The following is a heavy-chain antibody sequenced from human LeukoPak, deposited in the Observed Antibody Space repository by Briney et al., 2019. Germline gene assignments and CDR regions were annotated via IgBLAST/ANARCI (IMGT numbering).Heavy chain of an antibody. CDR3: AKGSGDYYDSSGYYYYYYYMDV. D-gene: IGHD3-22*01. J-gene: IGHJ6*03. CDR2: ISGSGGST. CDR1: GFTFSSYG. V-gene: IGHV3-23*01. Sequence: PGGSLRLSCAASGFTFSSYGMSWVRQAPGKGLEWVSAISGSGGSTYYADSVKGRFTISRDNSKNTLYLQMNSLRAEDTAVYYCAKGSGDYYDSSGYYYYYYYMDVWGKGTTVTVSS.